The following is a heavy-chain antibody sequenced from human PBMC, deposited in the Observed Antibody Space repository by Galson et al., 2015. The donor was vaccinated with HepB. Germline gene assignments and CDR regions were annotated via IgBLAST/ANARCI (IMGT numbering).Heavy chain of an antibody. Sequence: SVKVSCKASGGTFSSYAISWVRQAPGQGLEWMGGIIPIFGTANYAQKFQGRVTITADESTSTAYMELSSLRSEDTAVYYCARDRNTAMGPSGLGMDVWGQGTTVTVSS. V-gene: IGHV1-69*13. CDR1: GGTFSSYA. CDR3: ARDRNTAMGPSGLGMDV. J-gene: IGHJ6*02. D-gene: IGHD5-18*01. CDR2: IIPIFGTA.